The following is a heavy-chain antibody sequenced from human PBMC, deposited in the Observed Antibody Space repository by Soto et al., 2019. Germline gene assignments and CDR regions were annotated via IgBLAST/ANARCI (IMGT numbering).Heavy chain of an antibody. J-gene: IGHJ6*02. CDR2: ISSSSTYI. Sequence: PGGSLRLSCAASAFTFSSFSMNWVRQAPGKGLEWVSSISSSSTYIYYADSVKGRFTISRDNAKNSLYLQMNSLRAEGTAVYYCARGLGDILTGYTLYYYGMDVWGQGTTVTVSS. CDR3: ARGLGDILTGYTLYYYGMDV. CDR1: AFTFSSFS. V-gene: IGHV3-21*01. D-gene: IGHD3-9*01.